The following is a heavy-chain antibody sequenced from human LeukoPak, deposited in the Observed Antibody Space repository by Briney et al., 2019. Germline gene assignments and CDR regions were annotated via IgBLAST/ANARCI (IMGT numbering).Heavy chain of an antibody. CDR1: GFTFSRYS. J-gene: IGHJ6*03. Sequence: GGSLRLSCVASGFTFSRYSIRWVRQAPGKGLEWASAISGTSLTIYYADSVKGRFTIAGDNSKTTLYLQMDSLRVEDTALYYCAKGAGDDSSSDYYSFMDVGGKGTTVTVSS. V-gene: IGHV3-23*01. CDR3: AKGAGDDSSSDYYSFMDV. D-gene: IGHD6-6*01. CDR2: ISGTSLTI.